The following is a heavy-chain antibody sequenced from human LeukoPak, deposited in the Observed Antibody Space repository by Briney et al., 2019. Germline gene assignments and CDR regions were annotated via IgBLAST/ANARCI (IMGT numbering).Heavy chain of an antibody. CDR3: ARGGAARYNWNLANWFDP. Sequence: KSSETLSLTCTVSGGSISSYYWSWIRQPPGKGLEWIGYIYYSGSTNCNPSLKSRVTISVDTSKNQFSLKLSSVTAADTAVYYCARGGAARYNWNLANWFDPWGQGTLVTVSS. CDR1: GGSISSYY. V-gene: IGHV4-59*01. D-gene: IGHD1-20*01. CDR2: IYYSGST. J-gene: IGHJ5*02.